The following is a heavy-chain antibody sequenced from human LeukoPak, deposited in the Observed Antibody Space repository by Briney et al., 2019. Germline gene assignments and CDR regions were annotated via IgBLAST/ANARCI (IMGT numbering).Heavy chain of an antibody. D-gene: IGHD6-6*01. J-gene: IGHJ3*02. CDR2: IYYSGST. V-gene: IGHV4-39*07. CDR1: GGSISSNSYQ. Sequence: PSETLSLTCTVSGGSISSNSYQWAWIRQPPGKGLEWIGIIYYSGSTYYNPSLKSRVAVSVDTSKNQFSLKLSSVTAADTAVYYCARGSIAARNDAFDIWGQGTVVTVSS. CDR3: ARGSIAARNDAFDI.